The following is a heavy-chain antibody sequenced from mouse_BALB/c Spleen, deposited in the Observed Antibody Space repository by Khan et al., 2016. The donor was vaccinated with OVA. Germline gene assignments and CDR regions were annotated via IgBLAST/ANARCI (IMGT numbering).Heavy chain of an antibody. CDR3: ARVYWGDFDY. V-gene: IGHV3-2*02. Sequence: VQLQQSGPGLVKPSQSLSLICTVTGYSITSDYAWNWIRQFPGNKLEWMGFISYSGNTNYNPSLKSRISITRDTSKNQFFLHLNSVTTEDTATYYCARVYWGDFDYWGQGTTLTVSS. J-gene: IGHJ2*01. D-gene: IGHD1-1*01. CDR2: ISYSGNT. CDR1: GYSITSDYA.